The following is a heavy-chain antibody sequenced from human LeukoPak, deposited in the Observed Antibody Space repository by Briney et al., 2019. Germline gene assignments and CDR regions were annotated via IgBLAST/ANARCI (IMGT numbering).Heavy chain of an antibody. D-gene: IGHD2-21*02. J-gene: IGHJ4*02. CDR1: GFTFGSYW. CDR2: INSYGSIT. Sequence: GGSLRLSCAASGFTFGSYWVHWVRQAPGKGLVWVSRINSYGSITTYADSVRGRFTISRDNAKSTLYLQMNSLRAEDTAVYYCAKRDRPCTGDCSAPYYFDYWGQGTLVTVSS. V-gene: IGHV3-74*01. CDR3: AKRDRPCTGDCSAPYYFDY.